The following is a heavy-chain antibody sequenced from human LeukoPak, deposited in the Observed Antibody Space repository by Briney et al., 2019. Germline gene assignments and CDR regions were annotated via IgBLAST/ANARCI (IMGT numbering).Heavy chain of an antibody. Sequence: SETLSLTCAVYVGSFSGYYWSWIRQPPWKGLEWIGEINHSGSTKYSPSLKSRVTISIDTSKNQFSLKLSSVTATDTAVYYCAREYYYDSSGRTGDFDYWGQGTLVTVSS. V-gene: IGHV4-34*01. CDR1: VGSFSGYY. D-gene: IGHD3-22*01. J-gene: IGHJ4*02. CDR3: AREYYYDSSGRTGDFDY. CDR2: INHSGST.